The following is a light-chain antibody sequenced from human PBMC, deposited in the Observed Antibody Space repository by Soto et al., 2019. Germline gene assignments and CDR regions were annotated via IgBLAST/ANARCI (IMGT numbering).Light chain of an antibody. J-gene: IGKJ1*01. CDR2: DAS. CDR1: QSISSW. CDR3: QHYNSYSEA. Sequence: DIQMPQTPATLSASVGDRVTITCLASQSISSWLAWYQQKPGKAPKLLIYDASSLESGVPSRFSGSGSGTEFTLTISSLQPDDFATYYCQHYNSYSEAFGQGTKVDI. V-gene: IGKV1-5*01.